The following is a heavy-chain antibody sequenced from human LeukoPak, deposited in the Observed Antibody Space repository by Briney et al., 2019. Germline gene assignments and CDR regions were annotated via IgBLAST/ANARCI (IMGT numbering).Heavy chain of an antibody. J-gene: IGHJ5*02. D-gene: IGHD3-3*01. V-gene: IGHV1-69*13. Sequence: ASVKVSCEASGGTFSSYAISWVRQAPGQGLEWMGGIIPIFGTANYAQKFQGRVTITADESTSTAYMELSSLRSEDTAVYYCARDEPPHYDFWSGYHGNWFDPWGQGTLVTVSS. CDR3: ARDEPPHYDFWSGYHGNWFDP. CDR1: GGTFSSYA. CDR2: IIPIFGTA.